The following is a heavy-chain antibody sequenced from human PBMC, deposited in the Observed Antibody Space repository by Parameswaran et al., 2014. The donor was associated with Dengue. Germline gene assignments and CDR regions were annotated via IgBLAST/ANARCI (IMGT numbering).Heavy chain of an antibody. CDR3: ARGGAIGSSWYWIDERYYYYGMDV. CDR2: IWYDGSNK. V-gene: IGHV3-33*01. J-gene: IGHJ6*02. CDR1: GFTFSSYG. D-gene: IGHD6-13*01. Sequence: QAGGSLRLSCAASGFTFSSYGMHWVRQAPGKGLEWVAVIWYDGSNKYYADSVKGRFTISRDNSKNTLYLQMNSLRAEDTAVYYCARGGAIGSSWYWIDERYYYYGMDVWGQGTTVTVSS.